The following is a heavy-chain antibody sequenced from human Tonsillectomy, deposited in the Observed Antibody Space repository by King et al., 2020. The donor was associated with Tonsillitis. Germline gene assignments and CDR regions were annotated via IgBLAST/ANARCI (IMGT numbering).Heavy chain of an antibody. CDR2: IYQSGNT. Sequence: VQLQESGPGLVKPSETLSLTCVVSGSSIRSGYYWGWIRQPPGKGLEWIGSIYQSGNTYYNPSLKSRVTMSVDTSQNQFSLNLTSVTAADTAVYYFARSSSWPAPKWFDPWGHGSLVTVSS. V-gene: IGHV4-38-2*01. CDR1: GSSIRSGYY. J-gene: IGHJ5*02. D-gene: IGHD2-15*01. CDR3: ARSSSWPAPKWFDP.